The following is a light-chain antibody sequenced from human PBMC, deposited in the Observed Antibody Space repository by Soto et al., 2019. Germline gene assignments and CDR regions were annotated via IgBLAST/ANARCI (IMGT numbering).Light chain of an antibody. CDR1: SSDVGGYNF. Sequence: QSALTQPPSASGSPGQSVTISCTGSSSDVGGYNFVSWYQQHPGKAPKLMIYQVSARPSGVPDRFSGSKSGNTASLTVSGLQAEDEADYYCTSYAGSNYVFGTVTKVTVL. CDR2: QVS. V-gene: IGLV2-8*01. CDR3: TSYAGSNYV. J-gene: IGLJ1*01.